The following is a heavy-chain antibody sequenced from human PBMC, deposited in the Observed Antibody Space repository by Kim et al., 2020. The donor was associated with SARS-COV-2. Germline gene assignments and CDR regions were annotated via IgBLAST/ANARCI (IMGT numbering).Heavy chain of an antibody. J-gene: IGHJ4*02. CDR2: IYHSGST. CDR1: GYSISSGYY. V-gene: IGHV4-38-2*02. CDR3: ARDSVAGTHHDY. D-gene: IGHD6-19*01. Sequence: SETLSLTCTVSGYSISSGYYWGWIRQPPGKGLEWIGSIYHSGSTYYNPSLKSRVTISVDTSKNQFSLKLSSVTAADTAVYYCARDSVAGTHHDYWGQGTLVTVSS.